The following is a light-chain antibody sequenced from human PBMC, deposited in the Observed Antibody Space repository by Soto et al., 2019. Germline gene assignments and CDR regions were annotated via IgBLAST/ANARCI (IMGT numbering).Light chain of an antibody. Sequence: VMTQSAATLSVSPGERATLSCTASQSINSNLAWYQQRPGQAPRLLIYGASTRATGIPARFGGSGSGTDFTLTISSLEPEDFAVYYCQQRSNWPTFGQGTKVDIK. CDR2: GAS. J-gene: IGKJ1*01. CDR3: QQRSNWPT. V-gene: IGKV3-15*01. CDR1: QSINSN.